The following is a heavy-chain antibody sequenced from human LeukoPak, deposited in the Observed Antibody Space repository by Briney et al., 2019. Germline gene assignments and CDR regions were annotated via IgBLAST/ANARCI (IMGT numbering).Heavy chain of an antibody. Sequence: ASVKVSCKASGYTFTGYYMHWVRQAPGQGLEWMGWINPNSGGTNYAQEFQGRVTMTRDTSISTAYMELSRLRSDDTAVYYCASGLQYCSSTSCYDKVAFDIWGQGTMVTVSS. J-gene: IGHJ3*02. D-gene: IGHD2-2*01. CDR1: GYTFTGYY. V-gene: IGHV1-2*02. CDR2: INPNSGGT. CDR3: ASGLQYCSSTSCYDKVAFDI.